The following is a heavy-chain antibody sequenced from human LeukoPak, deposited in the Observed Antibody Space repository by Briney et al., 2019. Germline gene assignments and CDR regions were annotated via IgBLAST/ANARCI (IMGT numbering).Heavy chain of an antibody. CDR3: ARSNNDGDYLGVGFDY. V-gene: IGHV7-4-1*02. CDR2: INTNTGNP. Sequence: ASVKVSCKASGYTFSSYAMSWVRQAPGQGLEWMGWINTNTGNPTYARGFTGRFVFSLDTSVSTAYLHISSLQAEDTAVYYCARSNNDGDYLGVGFDYWGQGTLVTVSS. CDR1: GYTFSSYA. J-gene: IGHJ4*02. D-gene: IGHD4-17*01.